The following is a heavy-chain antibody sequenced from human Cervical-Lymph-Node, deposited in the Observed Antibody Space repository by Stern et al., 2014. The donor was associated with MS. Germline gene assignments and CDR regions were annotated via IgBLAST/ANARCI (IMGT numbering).Heavy chain of an antibody. D-gene: IGHD3-3*01. CDR3: ARMMGSGYRHYFDY. CDR1: GFSLVTSGVR. CDR2: IDWNDTT. V-gene: IGHV2-70*04. Sequence: ESGPALVKPTQTLTLTCTFSGFSLVTSGVRVSWIRQPPGKALEWLARIDWNDTTIYNTSLMTRLTISKDTSKNQVVLTMTNVDPVDTATYYCARMMGSGYRHYFDYWGQGTPVTVS. J-gene: IGHJ4*02.